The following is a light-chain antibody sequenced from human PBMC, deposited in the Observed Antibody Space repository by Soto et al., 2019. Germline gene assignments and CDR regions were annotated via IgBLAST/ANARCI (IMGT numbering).Light chain of an antibody. V-gene: IGLV2-14*01. J-gene: IGLJ1*01. CDR2: DVS. Sequence: QSALTQPASVSGSPGQSITISCTGTSSDVGDYNYVSWYQQHPGKAPKLMIYDVSNRPSGVSNRFSGSKSGNTASLTISGLQAEDEDDYYCSSYTSSSTLYVFGTGTKLTVL. CDR1: SSDVGDYNY. CDR3: SSYTSSSTLYV.